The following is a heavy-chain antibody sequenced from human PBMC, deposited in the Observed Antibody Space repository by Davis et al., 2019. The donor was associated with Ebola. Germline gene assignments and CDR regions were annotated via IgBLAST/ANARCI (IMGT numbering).Heavy chain of an antibody. J-gene: IGHJ6*02. Sequence: AASVKVSCKASGYTFTSYAMHWVRQAPGQGLEWMGWINGGNGDTKYSQTFQGRVTMTRDTSTSTVYMELSSLRSEDTAVYYCARGITMVRGVIINYYYYGMDVWGQGTTVTVSS. CDR1: GYTFTSYA. D-gene: IGHD3-10*01. CDR2: INGGNGDT. V-gene: IGHV1-3*01. CDR3: ARGITMVRGVIINYYYYGMDV.